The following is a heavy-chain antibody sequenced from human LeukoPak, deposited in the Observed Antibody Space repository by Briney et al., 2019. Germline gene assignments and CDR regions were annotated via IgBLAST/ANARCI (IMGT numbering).Heavy chain of an antibody. Sequence: KPGGSLRLSCAASGFTFSSYNMNWVRQAPGKGPEWVSSISSSSSYISYADSVEGRFTISRDNAKNSLYLQMNSLRVEDTAVYYCTRDILGDFWSGFSRDDYWGQGTLVTVSS. CDR1: GFTFSSYN. J-gene: IGHJ4*02. D-gene: IGHD3-3*01. CDR3: TRDILGDFWSGFSRDDY. CDR2: ISSSSSYI. V-gene: IGHV3-21*01.